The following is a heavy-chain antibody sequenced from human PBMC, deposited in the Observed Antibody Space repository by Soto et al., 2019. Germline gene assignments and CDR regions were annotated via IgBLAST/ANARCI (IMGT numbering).Heavy chain of an antibody. CDR1: GYTFSSYY. J-gene: IGHJ4*02. Sequence: ASVKVSCKASGYTFSSYYMHWVRQAPGQGLEWMGIINPSGGTTSYAQNFQGRVTMTRDTSTSTVYMELSSVTAADTAVYYCARVPDYWGQGILVTVSS. CDR3: ARVPDY. V-gene: IGHV1-46*01. D-gene: IGHD2-2*01. CDR2: INPSGGTT.